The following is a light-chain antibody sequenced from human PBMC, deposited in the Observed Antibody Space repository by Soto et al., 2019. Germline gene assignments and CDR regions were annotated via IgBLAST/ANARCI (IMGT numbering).Light chain of an antibody. CDR2: GAS. Sequence: EIVLTQSPGTLPLSPGERATLSCRASQSVTSSYFACYQQKPGQAPRLLIFGASSRATVIPDRFSGSGSGTDFTLTISRLEPEDFAVYYCQQYGSSPRTFGQGTKVEIK. J-gene: IGKJ1*01. V-gene: IGKV3-20*01. CDR1: QSVTSSY. CDR3: QQYGSSPRT.